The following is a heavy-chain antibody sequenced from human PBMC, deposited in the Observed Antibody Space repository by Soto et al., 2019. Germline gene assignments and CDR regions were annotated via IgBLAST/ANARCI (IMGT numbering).Heavy chain of an antibody. J-gene: IGHJ1*01. CDR3: ATKDFRGQTGTT. V-gene: IGHV3-23*01. CDR2: ISGDGKTA. D-gene: IGHD1-1*01. Sequence: LRLSCAASGLTFSNYAMGWVRQAPGKGLEWVSVISGDGKTAYYANFVEGRFTISRDNSKNTLYLQMNGLRDEDTAVHYCATKDFRGQTGTTWGQGTLVTVSS. CDR1: GLTFSNYA.